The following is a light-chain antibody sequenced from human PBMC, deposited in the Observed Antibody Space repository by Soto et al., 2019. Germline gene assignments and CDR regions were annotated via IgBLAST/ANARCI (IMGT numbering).Light chain of an antibody. Sequence: QSALTQPASVSGSPGQSITISCTGISSDVGGYDYVSWYQQHPGKAPKLMIFEVTNRPSGVSNRFSGSKSGNTASLTISGLRAEDEADYYCSSFRSTSTLPYVFGTGTKLTVL. CDR3: SSFRSTSTLPYV. CDR2: EVT. CDR1: SSDVGGYDY. V-gene: IGLV2-14*01. J-gene: IGLJ1*01.